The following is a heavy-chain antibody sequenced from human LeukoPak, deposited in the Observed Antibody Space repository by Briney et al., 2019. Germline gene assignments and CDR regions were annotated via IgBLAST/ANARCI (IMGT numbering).Heavy chain of an antibody. CDR3: ARYDGFDWRPVDY. V-gene: IGHV3-7*03. D-gene: IGHD3-9*01. Sequence: SWIRQHPGKGLEWVANIKQDGSEKFYVDSVKGRFTISRDNAKNSLYLQMNSLRAEDTAVYYCARYDGFDWRPVDYWGQGTLVTVSS. J-gene: IGHJ4*02. CDR2: IKQDGSEK.